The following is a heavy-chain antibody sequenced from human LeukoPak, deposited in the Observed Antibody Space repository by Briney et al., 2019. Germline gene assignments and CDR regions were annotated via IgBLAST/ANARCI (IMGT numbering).Heavy chain of an antibody. CDR1: GGSISSSSYY. D-gene: IGHD3-10*01. V-gene: IGHV4-39*07. Sequence: PSETLSLTCTVSGGSISSSSYYWGWIRQPPGKELEWIGSIYYSGSTYYNPSLKSRVTISVDTSKNQFSLKLSSVTAADTAVYYCARSRQASGLFNSWGQGTLVVVPS. CDR3: ARSRQASGLFNS. CDR2: IYYSGST. J-gene: IGHJ5*01.